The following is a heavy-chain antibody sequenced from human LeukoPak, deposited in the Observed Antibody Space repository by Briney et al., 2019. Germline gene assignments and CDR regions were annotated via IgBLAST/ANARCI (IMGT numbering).Heavy chain of an antibody. D-gene: IGHD6-19*01. CDR2: IYCSGST. V-gene: IGHV4-59*01. CDR3: AREGSSGWYGAFDI. CDR1: GGSISSYY. J-gene: IGHJ3*02. Sequence: PSETLSLTCTVSGGSISSYYWSWIRQPPGKGLEWIGYIYCSGSTNYNPSLKSRVTISVDTSKNQFSLKLSSVTAADTAVYYCAREGSSGWYGAFDIWGQGTMVTVSS.